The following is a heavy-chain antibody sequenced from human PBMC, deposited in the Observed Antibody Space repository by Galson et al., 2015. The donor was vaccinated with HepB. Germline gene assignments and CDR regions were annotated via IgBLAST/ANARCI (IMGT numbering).Heavy chain of an antibody. V-gene: IGHV3-21*01. CDR3: TRGFPYYNNELDDY. CDR1: GFTFTGYA. D-gene: IGHD3-22*01. Sequence: SLRLSCAASGFTFTGYAMNWVRQPPGRGLEWISSISSGGSYIYYADSVKGRFTISRDNARNSLFLQLNSLRAEDTAVYYCTRGFPYYNNELDDYWGQGTLVTV. CDR2: ISSGGSYI. J-gene: IGHJ4*02.